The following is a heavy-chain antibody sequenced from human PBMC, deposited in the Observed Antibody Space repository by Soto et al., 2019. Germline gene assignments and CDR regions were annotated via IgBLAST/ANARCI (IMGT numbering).Heavy chain of an antibody. J-gene: IGHJ4*02. Sequence: GASVKVSCKASGFTFTSSAVQWVRQARGQRLEWIGWIVVGSGHTNHTQKFQERVTITRDMSTSTVYMELSSLRFEDTAVYYCAADRITIFGVVPADFDSWGQGTLVTVSS. D-gene: IGHD3-3*01. V-gene: IGHV1-58*01. CDR1: GFTFTSSA. CDR3: AADRITIFGVVPADFDS. CDR2: IVVGSGHT.